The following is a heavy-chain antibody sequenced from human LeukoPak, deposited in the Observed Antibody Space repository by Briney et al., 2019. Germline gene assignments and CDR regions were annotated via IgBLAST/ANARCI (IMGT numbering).Heavy chain of an antibody. CDR3: ARSIQLWFPDY. CDR2: INHSEST. J-gene: IGHJ4*02. V-gene: IGHV4-34*01. D-gene: IGHD5-18*01. CDR1: GGSFSGHY. Sequence: SETLSLTCAVYGGSFSGHYWSWIRQPPGKGLEGIGDINHSESTNYNPSLKSRVTISIDTSKNQFSLKLSSVTAADTAVYYCARSIQLWFPDYWGQGTLVTVSS.